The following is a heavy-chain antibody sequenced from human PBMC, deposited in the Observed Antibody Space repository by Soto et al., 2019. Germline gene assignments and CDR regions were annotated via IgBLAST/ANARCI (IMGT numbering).Heavy chain of an antibody. V-gene: IGHV1-3*01. J-gene: IGHJ6*02. CDR1: GYSFTKYG. Sequence: ASVKVSCKTSGYSFTKYGLHWVRQAPGRRLEWMGWINPGNGDTTYSQKFQGRVTITRDTSATTAYMELSSLRSEDSAVFYCARTDCSSTSCYNYYYYGMDVWGQGTTVTVSS. D-gene: IGHD2-2*01. CDR3: ARTDCSSTSCYNYYYYGMDV. CDR2: INPGNGDT.